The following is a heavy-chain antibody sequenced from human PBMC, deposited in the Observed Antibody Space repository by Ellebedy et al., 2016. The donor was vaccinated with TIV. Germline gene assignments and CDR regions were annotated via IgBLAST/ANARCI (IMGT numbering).Heavy chain of an antibody. V-gene: IGHV3-53*01. CDR1: GFTVSSNY. Sequence: GESLKISCAASGFTVSSNYMSCVRQAPGKGLEWVSVIYTGGSTYYPDSVKGRFTISRDSAKNTLYLQMNSLRADDTAVYYCASQHGSAWMEYYFDYWGQGTLVTVSS. J-gene: IGHJ4*02. CDR3: ASQHGSAWMEYYFDY. D-gene: IGHD2-15*01. CDR2: IYTGGST.